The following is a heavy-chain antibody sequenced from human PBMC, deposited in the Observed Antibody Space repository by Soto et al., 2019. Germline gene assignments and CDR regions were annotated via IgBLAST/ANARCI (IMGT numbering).Heavy chain of an antibody. V-gene: IGHV3-33*01. CDR2: IWYDGSNK. D-gene: IGHD2-8*01. CDR1: GFTFSSYG. Sequence: SLRLSCAASGFTFSSYGMHWVRQAPGKGLEWVAVIWYDGSNKYYADSVKGRFTISRDNSKNTLYLQMNSLRAEDTAVYYCARVGMVTPHYYYYYGMDVWGQGTTVTVSS. J-gene: IGHJ6*02. CDR3: ARVGMVTPHYYYYYGMDV.